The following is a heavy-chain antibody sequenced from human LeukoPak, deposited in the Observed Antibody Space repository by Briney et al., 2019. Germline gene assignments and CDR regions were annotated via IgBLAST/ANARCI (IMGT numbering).Heavy chain of an antibody. CDR3: ATISVTYYEGFDP. CDR2: FDPESSET. CDR1: GSTLTDVS. J-gene: IGHJ5*02. D-gene: IGHD3-3*01. V-gene: IGHV1-24*01. Sequence: ASVKVSCKVSGSTLTDVSRHWVRQAPGKGFEWMGGFDPESSETTFAQKFQGRLTMTEDTSTDTVYIDLTSLTSEDTAVYYCATISVTYYEGFDPWGQGTLVTVSS.